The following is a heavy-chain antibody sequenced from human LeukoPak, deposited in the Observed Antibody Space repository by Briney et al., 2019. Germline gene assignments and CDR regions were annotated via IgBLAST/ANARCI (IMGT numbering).Heavy chain of an antibody. Sequence: GGSLRLSCAASGFAFSSYAMSWVRQAPGKGLEWVSAISDSGTSTYYADSVKGRFTISRDNSKNTLYLQMSSLRAEDMAVYYCARAAGATETYYFDYWGQGTLVTVSS. J-gene: IGHJ4*02. CDR3: ARAAGATETYYFDY. D-gene: IGHD1-1*01. CDR2: ISDSGTST. CDR1: GFAFSSYA. V-gene: IGHV3-23*01.